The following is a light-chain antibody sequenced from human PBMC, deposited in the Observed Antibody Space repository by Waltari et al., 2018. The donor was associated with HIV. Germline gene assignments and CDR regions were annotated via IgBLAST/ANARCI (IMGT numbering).Light chain of an antibody. CDR2: AVS. Sequence: QSALTQPASVSGSPGQSITLSCTGTSSDVGGSNYVSWYQQHPGKAPNLMIYAVSNRPSGVSNRFAGSKSGNTASLTISGLQAEDEADYYCSSYTSSRSYVFGTGTRVTV. CDR1: SSDVGGSNY. V-gene: IGLV2-14*03. CDR3: SSYTSSRSYV. J-gene: IGLJ1*01.